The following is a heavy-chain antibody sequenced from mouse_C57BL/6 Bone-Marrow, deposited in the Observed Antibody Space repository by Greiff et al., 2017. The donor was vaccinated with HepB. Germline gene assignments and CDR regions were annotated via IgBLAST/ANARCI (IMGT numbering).Heavy chain of an antibody. V-gene: IGHV5-16*01. CDR3: ARELQAYFDY. CDR2: INHDGSST. D-gene: IGHD3-2*02. J-gene: IGHJ2*01. Sequence: EVKLVESEGGLVQPGSSMKLSCTASGFTFSDYYMAWVGQVPEKGLEWVANINHDGSSTYYLDTLKSRFIISRDNAKNILYLQMSSLKSEDTATYYCARELQAYFDYWGQGTTLTVSS. CDR1: GFTFSDYY.